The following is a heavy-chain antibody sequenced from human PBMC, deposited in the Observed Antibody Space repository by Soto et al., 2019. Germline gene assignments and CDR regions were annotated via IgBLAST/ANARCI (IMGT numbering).Heavy chain of an antibody. CDR3: ARDMYYYDSSGPDY. CDR2: ISSSGSTI. Sequence: GGSLRLSCAASGFTFSSYEMNWVRQAPGKGLEWVSYISSSGSTIYYADSVKGRFTISRDNAKNSLYLQMNSLRAEDTAVYYCARDMYYYDSSGPDYWGQGTLVTVSS. D-gene: IGHD3-22*01. CDR1: GFTFSSYE. V-gene: IGHV3-48*03. J-gene: IGHJ4*02.